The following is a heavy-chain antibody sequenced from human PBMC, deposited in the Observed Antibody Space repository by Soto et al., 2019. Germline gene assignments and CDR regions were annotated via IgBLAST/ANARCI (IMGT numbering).Heavy chain of an antibody. CDR3: ARAVGYCSSTSCYLGGYYYGMDV. Sequence: ASVKVSCKASGYTFTGYYMHWVRQAPGQGLEWMGWINPNSGGTNYAQKFQGRVTMTRDTSISTAYMELSRLRSDDTAVYYCARAVGYCSSTSCYLGGYYYGMDVWGQGTTVTVS. J-gene: IGHJ6*02. D-gene: IGHD2-2*01. V-gene: IGHV1-2*02. CDR1: GYTFTGYY. CDR2: INPNSGGT.